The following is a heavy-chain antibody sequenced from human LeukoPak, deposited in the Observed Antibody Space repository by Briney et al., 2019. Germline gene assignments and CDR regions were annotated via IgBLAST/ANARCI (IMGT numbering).Heavy chain of an antibody. CDR1: GVTLTNYA. Sequence: SGGSLRLSCVGSGVTLTNYAMSWVRQAPGKGLEWASAISGSGSYTYYADSVKGRFTISRDDSKHTLWLHMNSLRVEDTAVYFCAKDPGRSSGWATTALDVWGQGTTVTVSS. CDR2: ISGSGSYT. D-gene: IGHD6-19*01. J-gene: IGHJ6*02. V-gene: IGHV3-23*01. CDR3: AKDPGRSSGWATTALDV.